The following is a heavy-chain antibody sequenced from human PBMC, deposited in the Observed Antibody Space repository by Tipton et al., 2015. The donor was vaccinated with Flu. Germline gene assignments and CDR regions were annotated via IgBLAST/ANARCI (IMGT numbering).Heavy chain of an antibody. CDR1: GVSLSGCYY. CDR2: IHHSGNT. V-gene: IGHV4-38-2*01. J-gene: IGHJ5*02. CDR3: ARLDYSNYVSDPKHWFAP. Sequence: LRLSCAVSGVSLSGCYYCCWIQQPPGGGLECVVNIHHSGNTYDNPSLKSRGTISVDTPKNQISLKLRTVTAADTAVSYCARLDYSNYVSDPKHWFAPWGQETLVTVSS. D-gene: IGHD4-11*01.